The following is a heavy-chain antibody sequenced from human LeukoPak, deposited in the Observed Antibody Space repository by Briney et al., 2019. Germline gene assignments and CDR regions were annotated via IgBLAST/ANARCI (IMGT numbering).Heavy chain of an antibody. CDR1: GFTFSSYW. V-gene: IGHV3-7*01. J-gene: IGHJ5*02. D-gene: IGHD1-26*01. CDR3: ASNVVGATNWFDP. CDR2: IKQDGGEK. Sequence: GGSLRLSCAASGFTFSSYWMSWVRQAPGKGLEWVANIKQDGGEKYYVDSVKGRFTISRDNAKNSLYLQMNSPRAEDTAVYYCASNVVGATNWFDPWGQGTLVTVSS.